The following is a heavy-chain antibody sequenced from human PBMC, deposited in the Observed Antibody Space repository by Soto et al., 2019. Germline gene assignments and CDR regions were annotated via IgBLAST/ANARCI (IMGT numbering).Heavy chain of an antibody. D-gene: IGHD4-17*01. CDR2: IYHSGST. CDR1: GVSISSSNW. J-gene: IGHJ5*02. V-gene: IGHV4-4*02. CDR3: ARVWTTVTNWFDP. Sequence: TSETLSLTCAVSGVSISSSNWWSWVRQPPGKGLEWIGEIYHSGSTNYNPSLKSRVTISVDKSKNQFSLKLSSVTAADTAVYYCARVWTTVTNWFDPWGQGTLVTVSS.